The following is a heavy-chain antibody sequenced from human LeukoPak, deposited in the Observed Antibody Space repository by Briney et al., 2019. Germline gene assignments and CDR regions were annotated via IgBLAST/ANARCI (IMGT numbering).Heavy chain of an antibody. D-gene: IGHD3-16*01. CDR2: ISSSGSTI. V-gene: IGHV3-48*03. J-gene: IGHJ4*02. Sequence: PGGSLRLSCAASGFTFSSYEMNWVRQAPGKGLEWVSYISSSGSTIYYADSVKGRFTISRDNAKNSLYLQMNSLRVEDTAVYYCAILRGGTVASFEYWGQGTLVTVFS. CDR3: AILRGGTVASFEY. CDR1: GFTFSSYE.